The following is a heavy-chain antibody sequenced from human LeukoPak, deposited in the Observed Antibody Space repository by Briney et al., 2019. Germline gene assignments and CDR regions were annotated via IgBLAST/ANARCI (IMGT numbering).Heavy chain of an antibody. CDR1: GGTFSSYA. CDR2: IIPILGIA. V-gene: IGHV1-69*04. Sequence: SVKVSCKASGGTFSSYAISWVRQAPGQGLEWMGRIIPILGIANYAQKFQGRVTITADKSTSTAYMELSSLRSEDTAVYYCARSPGPVDWFDPWGQGTLVTVSS. CDR3: ARSPGPVDWFDP. J-gene: IGHJ5*02. D-gene: IGHD1-14*01.